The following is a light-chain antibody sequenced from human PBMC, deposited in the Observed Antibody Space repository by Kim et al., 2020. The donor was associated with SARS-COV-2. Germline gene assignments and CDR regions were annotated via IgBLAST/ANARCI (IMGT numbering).Light chain of an antibody. CDR1: QDIGDY. J-gene: IGKJ1*01. Sequence: QMTQSPSSLSASVGERVTITCRASQDIGDYLAWFQQKPGKPPKSLIYGATTLQNGVPSQFSGSGSGTEFTLTISSLQPEDSATYFCQQYHTSPHTFGQGTKVEIK. CDR3: QQYHTSPHT. V-gene: IGKV1-16*02. CDR2: GAT.